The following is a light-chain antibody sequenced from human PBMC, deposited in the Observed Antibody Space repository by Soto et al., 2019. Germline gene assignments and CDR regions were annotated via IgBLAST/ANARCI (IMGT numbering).Light chain of an antibody. J-gene: IGKJ4*01. CDR2: GSS. V-gene: IGKV3D-15*01. CDR3: QQYDEWLRLT. CDR1: QSVNIY. Sequence: EIVLTQSPATRSLSPGERATLSCRASQSVNIYLAWYQQKPGQAPRLLIFGSSYRATGIPARFSGSGSGTEFNLTISSLQSEDFAVYFCQQYDEWLRLTFGGGTKVDIK.